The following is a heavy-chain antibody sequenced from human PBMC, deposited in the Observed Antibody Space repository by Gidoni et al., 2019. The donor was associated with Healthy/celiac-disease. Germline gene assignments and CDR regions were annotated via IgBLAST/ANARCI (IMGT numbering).Heavy chain of an antibody. CDR2: INHSGST. CDR3: ARGEGYSSSWRGFDP. D-gene: IGHD6-13*01. Sequence: QVQLQQWCAGLLKPSEPLSRPCPVYGGSVGGSYWSWSRQPPGKGLEWIGEINHSGSTNYNPSLKSRVTISVDTSKNQFSLKLSSVTAADTAVYYCARGEGYSSSWRGFDPWGQGTLVTVSS. J-gene: IGHJ5*02. CDR1: GGSVGGSY. V-gene: IGHV4-34*01.